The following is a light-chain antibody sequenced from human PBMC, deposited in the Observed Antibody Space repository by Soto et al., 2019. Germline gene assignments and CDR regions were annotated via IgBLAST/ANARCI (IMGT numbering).Light chain of an antibody. Sequence: QSALTQPASVSGSPGQSITISCTGTSSDVGGYNLVSWYEQNPGKARKLKIYEGSKLPSGISNRFSGSKSDNMASLKISWLQAEDEAPYYFLSFAGSSTYVFGTGTKLTVL. CDR1: SSDVGGYNL. V-gene: IGLV2-23*01. CDR2: EGS. J-gene: IGLJ1*01. CDR3: LSFAGSSTYV.